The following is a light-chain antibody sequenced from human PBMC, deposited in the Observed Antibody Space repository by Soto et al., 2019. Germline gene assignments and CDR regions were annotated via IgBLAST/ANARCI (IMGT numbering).Light chain of an antibody. CDR3: SSLTSTSTRL. CDR1: RSDIGSYDY. CDR2: EVP. Sequence: QSALTHPAAVSGPPGQSISISCTRARSDIGSYDYVSWYKQNPATAPNLIIYEVPDRPSGVSTRFSGSKSGSTASLTISGLQAEDEADYYCSSLTSTSTRLLGSGTKLTVL. V-gene: IGLV2-14*01. J-gene: IGLJ1*01.